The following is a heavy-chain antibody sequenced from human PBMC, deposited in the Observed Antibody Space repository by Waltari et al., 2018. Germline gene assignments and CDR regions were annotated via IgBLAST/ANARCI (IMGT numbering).Heavy chain of an antibody. V-gene: IGHV4-59*01. CDR1: GASITSSY. CDR3: VRQAGRSGWEAAAGLLG. CDR2: IYYSGDT. D-gene: IGHD6-13*01. Sequence: QVQLQESGPGLLKPSETLSLICTVSGASITSSYWSWMRQPPGKGPEWIGYIYYSGDTNYNPSVKGRVTVSLDTSKNQVSLKLTSVTAVDTAVYYCVRQAGRSGWEAAAGLLGRGQGTLVTVSS. J-gene: IGHJ4*02.